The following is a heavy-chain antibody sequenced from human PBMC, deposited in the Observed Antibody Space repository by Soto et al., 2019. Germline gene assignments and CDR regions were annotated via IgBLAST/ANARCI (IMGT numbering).Heavy chain of an antibody. CDR3: ARVPLNYDSWTGHYDYYGMDV. D-gene: IGHD3-9*01. CDR2: IYYSGST. J-gene: IGHJ6*02. V-gene: IGHV4-59*01. CDR1: GGSISSYY. Sequence: TSETLSLTCTVSGGSISSYYWSWTLQPPGKGLEWIGYIYYSGSTNYNPSLQRRVTISVDTCKNQFSLKLSSVTAADMGVCYCARVPLNYDSWTGHYDYYGMDVWGQGSTVTVSS.